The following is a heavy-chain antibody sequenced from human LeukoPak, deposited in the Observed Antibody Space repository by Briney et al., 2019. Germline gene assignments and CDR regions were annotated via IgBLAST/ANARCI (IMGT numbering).Heavy chain of an antibody. Sequence: GGSLRLSCAAPGFRLNFDEMESVRQTRGKGVVMVSYFSSRVRIMHYADCVEGRFPISGDQAKISVYLQMNILRAEDMAVYYCARLRGGSINDAFDIWHQGTMVTVT. D-gene: IGHD1-26*01. CDR1: GFRLNFDE. V-gene: IGHV3-48*03. CDR3: ARLRGGSINDAFDI. J-gene: IGHJ3*02. CDR2: FSSRVRIM.